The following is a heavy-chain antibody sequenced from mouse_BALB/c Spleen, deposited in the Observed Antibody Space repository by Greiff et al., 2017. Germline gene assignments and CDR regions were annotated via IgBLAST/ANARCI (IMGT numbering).Heavy chain of an antibody. CDR1: GYTFTDYV. D-gene: IGHD2-1*01. V-gene: IGHV1-81*01. CDR2: IYPGSGST. CDR3: ARGNGNYLAWFAY. Sequence: QVQLQQSGPELVKPGASVKMSCKASGYTFTDYVISWVKQRTGQGLEWIGEIYPGSGSTYYNEKFKGKATLTADKSSNTAYMQLSSLTSEDSAVYYCARGNGNYLAWFAYWGQGTLVTVSA. J-gene: IGHJ3*01.